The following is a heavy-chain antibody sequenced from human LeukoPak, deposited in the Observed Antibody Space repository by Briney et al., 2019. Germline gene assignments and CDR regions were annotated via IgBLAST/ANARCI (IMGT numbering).Heavy chain of an antibody. CDR1: GFTFSSYS. V-gene: IGHV3-21*01. CDR3: ASSFAYYYGMDV. CDR2: ISSSSSYI. Sequence: GGSLRLSCAASGFTFSSYSMNWVRQAPGKGLEWVSSISSSSSYIYYADSVKGRFTISRDNAKNSLYLQMNSLRAEDTAVYYCASSFAYYYGMDVWGQGTTVTVSS. J-gene: IGHJ6*02.